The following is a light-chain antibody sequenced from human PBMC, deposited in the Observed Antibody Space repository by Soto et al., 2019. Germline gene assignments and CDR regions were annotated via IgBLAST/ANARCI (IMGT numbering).Light chain of an antibody. CDR3: QQYNSMGT. J-gene: IGKJ1*01. CDR2: KAS. CDR1: QSISSW. V-gene: IGKV1-5*03. Sequence: DIQMTQSPSTLSASLGDRVTITCRASQSISSWLAWFQQQPGKAPKLLIYKASTLERGVPSRFSASGSGTEFTLTISSLQPDDFATYYCQQYNSMGTFGQGTKVDIK.